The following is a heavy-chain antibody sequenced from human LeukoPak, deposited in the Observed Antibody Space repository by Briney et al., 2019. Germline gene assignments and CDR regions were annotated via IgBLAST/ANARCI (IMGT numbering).Heavy chain of an antibody. CDR2: INPNSGST. Sequence: ASVKVSCKASGYTFTGYYMHWVRQAPGQGLEWMGWINPNSGSTNYAQKFQGRVTMTRDTSISTAYMELSRLRSDDTAVYYCARALGYCSSTSCLEDYYYGMDVWGQGTTVTVSS. CDR3: ARALGYCSSTSCLEDYYYGMDV. D-gene: IGHD2-2*01. J-gene: IGHJ6*02. V-gene: IGHV1-2*02. CDR1: GYTFTGYY.